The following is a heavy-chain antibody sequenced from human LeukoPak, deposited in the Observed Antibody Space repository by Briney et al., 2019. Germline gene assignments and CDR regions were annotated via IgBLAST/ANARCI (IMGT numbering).Heavy chain of an antibody. CDR3: ARDQAGGDRITGASPLDY. CDR1: GGTFSSYA. J-gene: IGHJ4*02. D-gene: IGHD4-17*01. Sequence: ASVKVSCKASGGTFSSYAISWVRQAPGQGLEWMGRIIPILGIANYAQKFQGRVTITADKSTSTAYMELSSLRSEDTAVYYCARDQAGGDRITGASPLDYWGQGTLVTVSS. V-gene: IGHV1-69*04. CDR2: IIPILGIA.